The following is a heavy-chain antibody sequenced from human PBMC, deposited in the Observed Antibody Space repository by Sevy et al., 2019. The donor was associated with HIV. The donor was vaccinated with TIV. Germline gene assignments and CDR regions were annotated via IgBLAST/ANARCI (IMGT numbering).Heavy chain of an antibody. CDR1: GFTFGDYA. V-gene: IGHV3-49*03. CDR3: TRALATADTPEYYFDY. Sequence: GGSLRLSCTSSGFTFGDYAMSWFRQAPGKGLEWVAFIRRNSHEPYGGTTEYAASVKGIFTISRDDSKSIAYLQMNSLKTEDTAVYYCTRALATADTPEYYFDYWGQGILVTVSS. D-gene: IGHD5-12*01. CDR2: IRRNSHEPYGGTT. J-gene: IGHJ4*02.